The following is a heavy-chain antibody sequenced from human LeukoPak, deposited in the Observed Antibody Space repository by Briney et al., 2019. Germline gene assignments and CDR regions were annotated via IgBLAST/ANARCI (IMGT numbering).Heavy chain of an antibody. CDR3: TRRVFDYYDSSGDY. CDR1: GFTFSGSA. D-gene: IGHD3-22*01. J-gene: IGHJ4*02. V-gene: IGHV3-73*01. Sequence: GGSLRLSCAASGFTFSGSAMHWVRQASGKGLEWVGRIRSKANSYATAYAASVKGRFTISRDDSKNTAYLQMNSLKTEDTAVYYCTRRVFDYYDSSGDYWGQGTLVTVSS. CDR2: IRSKANSYAT.